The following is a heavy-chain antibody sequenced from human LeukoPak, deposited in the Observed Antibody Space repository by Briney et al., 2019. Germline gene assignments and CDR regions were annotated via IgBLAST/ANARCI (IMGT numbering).Heavy chain of an antibody. J-gene: IGHJ3*02. CDR2: ISVYNGNT. V-gene: IGHV1-18*01. Sequence: ASVKVSCKASGYTFTSSGISWVRQAPEQGLEWMGWISVYNGNTKYAQKVQGRVTMTTDTSTTTAYMELRSLRSDDTAVYYCARSGGTYLPDAFDIWGQGTMVTVSS. CDR1: GYTFTSSG. D-gene: IGHD1-26*01. CDR3: ARSGGTYLPDAFDI.